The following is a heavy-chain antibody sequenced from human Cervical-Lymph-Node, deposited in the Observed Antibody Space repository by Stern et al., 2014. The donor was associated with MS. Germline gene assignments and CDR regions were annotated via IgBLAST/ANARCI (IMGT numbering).Heavy chain of an antibody. CDR2: FDPVDGET. CDR3: ATGLAAAGMSFDY. J-gene: IGHJ4*02. CDR1: GYSITELS. V-gene: IGHV1-24*01. Sequence: QVQLVQSGAEVKKPGASVKVSCKVSGYSITELSMHWVRQAPGKGLEWMGGFDPVDGETIYEQNFQGKLTMTEDTSTNTAYMELSSLRYEDTAVYYCATGLAAAGMSFDYWGQGTLVTVSS. D-gene: IGHD6-13*01.